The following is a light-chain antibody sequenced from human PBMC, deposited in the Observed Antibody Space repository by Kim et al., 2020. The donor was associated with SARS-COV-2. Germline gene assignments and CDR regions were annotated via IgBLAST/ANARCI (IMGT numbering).Light chain of an antibody. CDR2: RNN. J-gene: IGLJ3*02. CDR3: VAWDAGLIGWV. CDR1: SSNIGNNY. Sequence: QSVLTQPPSASGTPGQRVTMSCSGSSSNIGNNYVYWYQHLPGTAPKLLIYRNNQRPSGVPDRFSGSKSGTSASLAIGGRRSEDEADYYCVAWDAGLIGWVFGGGTQLTVL. V-gene: IGLV1-47*01.